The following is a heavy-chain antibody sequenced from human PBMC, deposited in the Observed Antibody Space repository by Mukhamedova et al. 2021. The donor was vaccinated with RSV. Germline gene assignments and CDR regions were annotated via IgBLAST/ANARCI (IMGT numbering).Heavy chain of an antibody. CDR2: VYHSGRT. J-gene: IGHJ4*02. CDR1: NW. D-gene: IGHD1-1*01. CDR3: ARAGSYNLDY. V-gene: IGHV4-4*02. Sequence: NWWSWVRQPPGKGLEWIGEVYHSGRTNYNTSLKSRLTISVDTSRNQFSLKLSSVTAADTAVYYCARAGSYNLDYWGQGTLVTVPS.